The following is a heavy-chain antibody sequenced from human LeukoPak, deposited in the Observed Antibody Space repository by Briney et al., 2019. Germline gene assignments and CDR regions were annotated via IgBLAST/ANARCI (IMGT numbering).Heavy chain of an antibody. CDR2: INTNTGNP. Sequence: ASVKVSCKASGYTFKSYAMNWVRQAPGQGLEWMGWINTNTGNPTYAQGFTGRFVCSLDTSVSTAYLQISSLKAEDTAVYYCARGRRGFYYYGMGVWGQGTTVTVSS. V-gene: IGHV7-4-1*02. J-gene: IGHJ6*02. CDR1: GYTFKSYA. CDR3: ARGRRGFYYYGMGV.